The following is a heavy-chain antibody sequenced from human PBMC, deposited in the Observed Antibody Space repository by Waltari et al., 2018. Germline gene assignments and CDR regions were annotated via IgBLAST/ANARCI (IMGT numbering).Heavy chain of an antibody. V-gene: IGHV4-34*01. CDR1: GGSFSVYY. CDR2: INHSGST. Sequence: QVQLQQWGAGLLKPSETLSLTCAVYGGSFSVYYWSWIRQPPGKGLGWIGEINHSGSTNYNPSLKSRVTISVDTSKNQFALKLSSVTAADTAVYYCAGRTDYYDSSGYMTGANWFDPWGQGTLVTVSS. CDR3: AGRTDYYDSSGYMTGANWFDP. J-gene: IGHJ5*02. D-gene: IGHD3-22*01.